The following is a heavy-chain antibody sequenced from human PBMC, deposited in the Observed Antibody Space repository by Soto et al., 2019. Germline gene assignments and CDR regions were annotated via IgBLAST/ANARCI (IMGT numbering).Heavy chain of an antibody. CDR2: INPNSGGT. CDR1: GYTFTGYY. D-gene: IGHD6-19*01. Sequence: QVQLVQSGAEVKKPGASVKVSCKASGYTFTGYYMHWVRQAPGQGLEWMGWINPNSGGTNYAQKFQGWVTMPRDTSISTAYRELRRLGSDDTAVYYCAREWGGMGSGWYRGNWFDPWGQGTLVTVSS. CDR3: AREWGGMGSGWYRGNWFDP. J-gene: IGHJ5*02. V-gene: IGHV1-2*04.